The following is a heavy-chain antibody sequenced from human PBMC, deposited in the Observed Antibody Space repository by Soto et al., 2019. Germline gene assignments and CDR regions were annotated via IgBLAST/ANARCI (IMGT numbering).Heavy chain of an antibody. CDR3: AKDWLRRAPDAFDI. V-gene: IGHV3-74*01. Sequence: GGSLRLSCAASGFTFSSYWMHWVRQAPGKGLEWVSGINSGGGSTSYADSVKGRFTISRDNSKNTLYLQMNSLRAEDTAVYYCAKDWLRRAPDAFDIWGQGTMVTVSS. D-gene: IGHD5-12*01. J-gene: IGHJ3*02. CDR1: GFTFSSYW. CDR2: INSGGGST.